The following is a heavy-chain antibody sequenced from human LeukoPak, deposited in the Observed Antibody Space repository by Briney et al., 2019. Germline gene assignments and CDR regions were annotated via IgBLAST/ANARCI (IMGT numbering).Heavy chain of an antibody. V-gene: IGHV1-69*01. CDR2: IIPIFGTA. J-gene: IGHJ5*02. CDR1: GGTLSSYA. CDR3: ARGANLDIVVVPAAMNWFDP. Sequence: ASVKVSCKASGGTLSSYAISWVRQAPGQGLEWMGGIIPIFGTANYAQKFQGRVTITADESTSTAYMELSSLRSEDTAVYYCARGANLDIVVVPAAMNWFDPWGQGTLVTVSS. D-gene: IGHD2-2*01.